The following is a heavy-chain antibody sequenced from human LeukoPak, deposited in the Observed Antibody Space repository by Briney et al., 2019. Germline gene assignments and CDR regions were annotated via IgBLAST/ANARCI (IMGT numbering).Heavy chain of an antibody. V-gene: IGHV4-4*07. CDR3: ARGPPDYGDYYFDY. CDR2: IYTSRST. CDR1: GGSISSYY. J-gene: IGHJ4*02. Sequence: SETLSLTCTVSGGSISSYYWSWIRQPAVKGLEWIGRIYTSRSTNYNPSLKSRVTMSVDTSKNQFSLKLSSVTAADTAVYYCARGPPDYGDYYFDYWGQGTLVTVSS. D-gene: IGHD4-17*01.